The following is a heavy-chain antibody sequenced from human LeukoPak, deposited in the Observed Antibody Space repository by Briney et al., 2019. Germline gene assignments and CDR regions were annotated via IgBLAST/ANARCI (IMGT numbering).Heavy chain of an antibody. Sequence: SETLSLTCTVSGGSISSYYWSWIRQPPGKGLEWIGYIYYSGSTNYNPSLKSRVTISVDTSKNQFSLKLSSVTAADTAVYYCARGPPQRRYAFDIWGQGTMVTVSS. CDR3: ARGPPQRRYAFDI. V-gene: IGHV4-59*01. CDR1: GGSISSYY. CDR2: IYYSGST. D-gene: IGHD2-2*01. J-gene: IGHJ3*02.